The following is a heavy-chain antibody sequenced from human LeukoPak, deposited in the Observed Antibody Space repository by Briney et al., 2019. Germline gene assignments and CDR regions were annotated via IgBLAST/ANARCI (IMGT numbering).Heavy chain of an antibody. CDR3: ARGVGGSANYYYMDV. J-gene: IGHJ6*03. D-gene: IGHD3-10*01. CDR2: IPYDGNNK. CDR1: GFAFSRHG. V-gene: IGHV3-30*02. Sequence: GGSLRLSCAASGFAFSRHGIHWIRQAPGKGLEWVAFIPYDGNNKFYADSVKGRLTISRDNSKNTLFLQMNSLRPEDTSVYYCARGVGGSANYYYMDVWGKGTTVTVSS.